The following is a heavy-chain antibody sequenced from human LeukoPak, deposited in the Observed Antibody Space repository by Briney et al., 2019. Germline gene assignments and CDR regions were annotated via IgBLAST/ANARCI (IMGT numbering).Heavy chain of an antibody. J-gene: IGHJ4*02. CDR2: ISPDSGGT. V-gene: IGHV1-2*02. Sequence: GASVTVSCKASGYTFTDYYIHWVRQAPGQGLEWMGWISPDSGGTDSAQKFQGRVTMTRDTSISTAYMELSRLRSDDTAVYYCARYSLGGDYDFGYWGQGTLVTVSS. D-gene: IGHD4-17*01. CDR3: ARYSLGGDYDFGY. CDR1: GYTFTDYY.